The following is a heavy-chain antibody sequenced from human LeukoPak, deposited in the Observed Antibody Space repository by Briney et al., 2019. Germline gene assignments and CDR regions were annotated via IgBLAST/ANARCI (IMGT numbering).Heavy chain of an antibody. CDR2: IIPIFGTA. CDR1: GGTFSSYA. J-gene: IGHJ4*02. CDR3: ARLPLNYYDSSGQYSFDY. V-gene: IGHV1-69*13. D-gene: IGHD3-22*01. Sequence: SVKVSCKASGGTFSSYAISGVGQAPGQGLEWMGGIIPIFGTANYAQKFQGRVTITADESTSTAYMELSSLRSEDTAVYYCARLPLNYYDSSGQYSFDYWGQGTLVTVSS.